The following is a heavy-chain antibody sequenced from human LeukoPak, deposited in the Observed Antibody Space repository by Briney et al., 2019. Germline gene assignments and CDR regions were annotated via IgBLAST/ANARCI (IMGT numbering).Heavy chain of an antibody. D-gene: IGHD2-8*01. CDR2: INTDTGNP. Sequence: GASVKVSCKASGYTFTKYGVFWVRQAPGQGLEWMGWINTDTGNPTYAQGFTGRFVSSLDTSVSTTYLQISSLKPEDTAVYYCARGIGIGTVLMVHGNMDVWGKGTTVTVSS. CDR3: ARGIGIGTVLMVHGNMDV. J-gene: IGHJ6*03. V-gene: IGHV7-4-1*02. CDR1: GYTFTKYG.